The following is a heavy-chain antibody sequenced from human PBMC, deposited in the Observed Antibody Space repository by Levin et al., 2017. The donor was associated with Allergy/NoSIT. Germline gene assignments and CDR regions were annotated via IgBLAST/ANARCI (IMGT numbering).Heavy chain of an antibody. CDR3: ARDSGGSSTSYAMDYYYYYGMDV. CDR1: GFTFSSYS. CDR2: ISSSSSYI. Sequence: GGSLRLSCAASGFTFSSYSMNWVRQAPGKGLEWVSSISSSSSYIYYADSVKGRFTISRDNAKNSLYLQMNSLRAEDTAVYYCARDSGGSSTSYAMDYYYYYGMDVWGQGTTVTVSS. J-gene: IGHJ6*02. V-gene: IGHV3-21*01. D-gene: IGHD2-2*01.